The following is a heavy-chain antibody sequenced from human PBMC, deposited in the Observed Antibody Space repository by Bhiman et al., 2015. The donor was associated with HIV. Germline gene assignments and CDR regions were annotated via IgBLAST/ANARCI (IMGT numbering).Heavy chain of an antibody. D-gene: IGHD3-9*01. J-gene: IGHJ4*02. CDR1: GFTFSSYA. Sequence: QVQLVESGGGVVQPGRSLRLSCAASGFTFSSYAMHWVRQAPGKGLEWVAVISYDGSNKYYADSVKGRFTISRDNAKNSLYLQMNSLRAEDTAVYYCTTLSGDILTGYYYTQGIDFDHWGQGSLVTVSS. CDR3: TTLSGDILTGYYYTQGIDFDH. V-gene: IGHV3-30-3*01. CDR2: ISYDGSNK.